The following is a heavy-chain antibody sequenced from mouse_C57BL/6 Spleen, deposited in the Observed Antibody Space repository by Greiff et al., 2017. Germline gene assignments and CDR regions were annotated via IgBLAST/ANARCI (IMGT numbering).Heavy chain of an antibody. CDR3: AKPRDYGVMDY. D-gene: IGHD2-4*01. Sequence: VQLVESGPGLVAPSQCLSITCTVSGFSLTSYGVSWVRQRPGNALEWLGVIWGDGSKNYQSALISRLSISKDNSESQVFLKLNGKQTDDTATYYCAKPRDYGVMDYWGQGTSVTVSS. V-gene: IGHV2-3*01. J-gene: IGHJ4*01. CDR1: GFSLTSYG. CDR2: IWGDGSK.